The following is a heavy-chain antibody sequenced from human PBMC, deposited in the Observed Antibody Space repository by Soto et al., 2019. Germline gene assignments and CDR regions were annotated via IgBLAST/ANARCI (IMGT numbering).Heavy chain of an antibody. Sequence: ASVKVSCKASGGTFSSYAISWVRQAPGQGLEWMGGIIPSKDATNYAQKYQGRVTMTTDTSTNTVYMELTSLRSDDSAVYYCARDYYEDSSGYWFDVFDTWGQGTMVTVSS. CDR1: GGTFSSYA. J-gene: IGHJ3*02. D-gene: IGHD3-22*01. V-gene: IGHV1-18*01. CDR3: ARDYYEDSSGYWFDVFDT. CDR2: IIPSKDAT.